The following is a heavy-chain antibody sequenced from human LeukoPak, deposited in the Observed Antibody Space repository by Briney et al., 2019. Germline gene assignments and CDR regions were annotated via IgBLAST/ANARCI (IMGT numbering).Heavy chain of an antibody. CDR1: GGSISRYS. V-gene: IGHV4-4*09. CDR3: ARLTSGYVDY. D-gene: IGHD6-19*01. CDR2: IYTSGST. Sequence: SETLSLTCTVSGGSISRYSWSWIRQPPGKGLEWIGYIYTSGSTNYNPSLKSRVTISVDTSKNQFSLKLSSVTAADTAVFYCARLTSGYVDYWGQGILVTVSS. J-gene: IGHJ4*02.